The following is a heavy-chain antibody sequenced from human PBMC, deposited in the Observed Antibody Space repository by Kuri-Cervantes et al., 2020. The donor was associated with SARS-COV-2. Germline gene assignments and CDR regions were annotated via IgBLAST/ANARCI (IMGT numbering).Heavy chain of an antibody. CDR3: SGRVDFSSVDY. CDR2: INHSGST. J-gene: IGHJ4*02. D-gene: IGHD3/OR15-3a*01. Sequence: SETLSLTCAVYGGSFSGYYWCWIRQPPGKGLEWIGEINHSGSTNYNPSLKSRVTISVDTSKNQFSLKLSSVTAADTAVYYCSGRVDFSSVDYWGQGTLVTVSS. CDR1: GGSFSGYY. V-gene: IGHV4-34*01.